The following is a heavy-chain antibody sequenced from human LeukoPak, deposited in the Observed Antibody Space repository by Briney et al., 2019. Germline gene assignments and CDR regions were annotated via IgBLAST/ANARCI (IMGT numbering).Heavy chain of an antibody. D-gene: IGHD2-2*01. CDR1: GFTFSSYS. J-gene: IGHJ6*02. CDR3: ARDPPGYCSSTSCPPAYGMDV. V-gene: IGHV3-21*01. CDR2: ISSSSSYI. Sequence: GGSLRLSCAASGFTFSSYSMTWVRQAPGKGLEWVSSISSSSSYIYYADSVKGRFTISRDNAKNSLYLQMNSLRAEDTAVYYCARDPPGYCSSTSCPPAYGMDVWGQGTTVTVSS.